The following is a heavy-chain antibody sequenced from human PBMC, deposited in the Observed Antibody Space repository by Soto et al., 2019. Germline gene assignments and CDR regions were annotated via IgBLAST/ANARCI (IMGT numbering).Heavy chain of an antibody. Sequence: ASVKVSCKASGGTFSSYAISWVRQAPGQGLEWMGGIIPIFGTANYAQKFQGRVTITADESTSTAYMELSSLRSEDTAVDYCARRGPNDKGYYYYGMDVWGQGTTVTVSS. CDR1: GGTFSSYA. CDR2: IIPIFGTA. D-gene: IGHD3-22*01. J-gene: IGHJ6*02. CDR3: ARRGPNDKGYYYYGMDV. V-gene: IGHV1-69*13.